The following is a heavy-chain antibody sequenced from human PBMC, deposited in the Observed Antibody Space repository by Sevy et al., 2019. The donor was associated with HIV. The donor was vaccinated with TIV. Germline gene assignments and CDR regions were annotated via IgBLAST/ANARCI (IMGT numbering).Heavy chain of an antibody. CDR1: GYSFTRYW. CDR2: IYPGDSDT. Sequence: GESLKISCKGSGYSFTRYWVAWVRQMPGKGLEWMRIIYPGDSDTRYSPSFQGQVTISADKSINTAYLQWSSLKASDTAMYYCARENDYVWASHRLPRYFDYWGQGTLVTVSS. V-gene: IGHV5-51*01. J-gene: IGHJ4*02. CDR3: ARENDYVWASHRLPRYFDY. D-gene: IGHD3-16*02.